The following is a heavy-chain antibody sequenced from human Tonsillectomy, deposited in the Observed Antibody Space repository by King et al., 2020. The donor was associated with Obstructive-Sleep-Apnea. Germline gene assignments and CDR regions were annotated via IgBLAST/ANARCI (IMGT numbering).Heavy chain of an antibody. J-gene: IGHJ4*02. Sequence: VQLVESGGGLVQPGGSLRLSCAASGFTFSSYWMHWVRQVPGKGLAWVSRINSDGSATSYADSVKGRFTISRDNAKNTLYLQMNSLRAEDPAVYYCARDNSDPDLAADCWGQGTLVTVSS. CDR1: GFTFSSYW. CDR3: ARDNSDPDLAADC. V-gene: IGHV3-74*01. D-gene: IGHD3-3*01. CDR2: INSDGSAT.